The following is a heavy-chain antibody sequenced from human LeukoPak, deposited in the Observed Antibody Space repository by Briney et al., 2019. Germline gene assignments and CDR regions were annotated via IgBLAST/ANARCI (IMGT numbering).Heavy chain of an antibody. CDR1: GFTFADYA. CDR3: AKDADYYGSGTNAFDI. D-gene: IGHD3-10*01. J-gene: IGHJ3*02. Sequence: GGSLRLSCAASGFTFADYAMHWVRQAPGQGLEWVSLISWDGGSTYYADSVKGRFTISRDNSKNSLYLQMNSLRAEDTALYYCAKDADYYGSGTNAFDIWGQGTMVTVSS. V-gene: IGHV3-43D*03. CDR2: ISWDGGST.